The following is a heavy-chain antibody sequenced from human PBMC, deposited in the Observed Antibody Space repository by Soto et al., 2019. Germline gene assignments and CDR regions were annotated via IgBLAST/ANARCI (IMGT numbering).Heavy chain of an antibody. Sequence: QVQLVQSGVEVQKPGASVKVSCKASGYTFSSYVINWLRQAPGQGLEWMGWISPYNGNTNYGQNLQVRVTMTTDTSTSIVDMELRSLRSDATAVYYCAREGGFWGSFRYFDYWGQGTLVTVSP. CDR3: AREGGFWGSFRYFDY. V-gene: IGHV1-18*04. J-gene: IGHJ4*02. CDR1: GYTFSSYV. CDR2: ISPYNGNT. D-gene: IGHD3-16*02.